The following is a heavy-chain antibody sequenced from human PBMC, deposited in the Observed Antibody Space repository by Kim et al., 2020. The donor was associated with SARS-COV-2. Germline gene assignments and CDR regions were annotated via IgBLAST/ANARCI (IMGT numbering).Heavy chain of an antibody. CDR2: NSSSSSYT. V-gene: IGHV3-11*05. CDR1: GFTFSDYY. Sequence: GGSLRLSCAASGFTFSDYYMSWIRQAPGKGLEWVSYNSSSSSYTNYADSVKGRFTISRDNAKNSLYLQMNSLRAEDTAVYYCARDVGRSSGWYEDDYFDYWGQGTLVTVSS. CDR3: ARDVGRSSGWYEDDYFDY. J-gene: IGHJ4*02. D-gene: IGHD6-19*01.